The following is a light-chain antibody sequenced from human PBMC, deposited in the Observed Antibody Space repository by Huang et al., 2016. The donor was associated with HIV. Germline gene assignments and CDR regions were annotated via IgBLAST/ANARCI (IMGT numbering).Light chain of an antibody. J-gene: IGKJ4*01. V-gene: IGKV1-39*01. Sequence: DIQMTQSPSSLSASVGDRVTITCRASQSINSYLNWYQQKPGKAPKVLIYAASNLQSGVPSRFSGSGSGTDFTLTINSLQPEDFAIYYCQQSYNTPLTFGGGTRLEIK. CDR1: QSINSY. CDR3: QQSYNTPLT. CDR2: AAS.